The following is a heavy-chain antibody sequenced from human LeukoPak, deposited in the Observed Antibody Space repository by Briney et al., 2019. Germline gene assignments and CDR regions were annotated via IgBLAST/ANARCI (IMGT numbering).Heavy chain of an antibody. Sequence: PGGSLRLSCAASGFTFSSYWMSWVRRAPGKGLEWVANIKQDETEKNYVDSVKGRFTISRDNAKNSLYLQMNSLRAEDTAVYYCAREGVRAARDYWGQGTLVTVFS. CDR2: IKQDETEK. V-gene: IGHV3-7*01. CDR3: AREGVRAARDY. CDR1: GFTFSSYW. J-gene: IGHJ4*02. D-gene: IGHD6-6*01.